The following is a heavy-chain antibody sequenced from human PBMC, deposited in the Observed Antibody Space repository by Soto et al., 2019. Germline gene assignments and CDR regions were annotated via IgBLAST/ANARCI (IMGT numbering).Heavy chain of an antibody. Sequence: QTGGSLRLSYAASGFTFSSYWMSWVRQSPGKGLEWVANIKQDGSEKYYVDSVKGRFTISRDNAKNSLYLQMNSLRAEDTAVYYCAREGDYYDSSGYLDYWGQGTLVTVSS. CDR2: IKQDGSEK. D-gene: IGHD3-22*01. CDR3: AREGDYYDSSGYLDY. J-gene: IGHJ4*02. CDR1: GFTFSSYW. V-gene: IGHV3-7*01.